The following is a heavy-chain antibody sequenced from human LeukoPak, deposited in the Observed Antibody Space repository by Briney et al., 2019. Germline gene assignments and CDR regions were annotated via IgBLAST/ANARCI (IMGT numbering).Heavy chain of an antibody. J-gene: IGHJ4*02. D-gene: IGHD3-22*01. CDR1: GFTFSSYA. CDR3: AKGPPYYYDSSGYYYDY. V-gene: IGHV3-23*01. Sequence: PGGSLRLSCAASGFTFSSYAMSWVRQAPGKGLEWVSAISGSGGSTYYADSVKGRFTISRDNSKKTLYLQMNSLRAEDTAVYYCAKGPPYYYDSSGYYYDYWGQGTLVTVSS. CDR2: ISGSGGST.